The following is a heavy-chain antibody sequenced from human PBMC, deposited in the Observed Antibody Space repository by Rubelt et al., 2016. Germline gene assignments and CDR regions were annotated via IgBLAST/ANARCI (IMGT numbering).Heavy chain of an antibody. CDR3: ARGVAAAGRSYYYGMDV. CDR1: GGSFSGYY. J-gene: IGHJ6*02. CDR2: INHSGST. D-gene: IGHD6-13*01. V-gene: IGHV4-34*01. Sequence: QVQLQQWGAGLLKPSETLSLTCAVYGGSFSGYYWSWIRQAPGKGLEWIGEINHSGSTNYNPSLKSRVAISVDTSKNQFPLKLTSVTAADTAVYCCARGVAAAGRSYYYGMDVWGQGTTVTVSS.